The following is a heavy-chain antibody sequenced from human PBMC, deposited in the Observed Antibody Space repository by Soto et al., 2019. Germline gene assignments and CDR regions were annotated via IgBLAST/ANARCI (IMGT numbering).Heavy chain of an antibody. V-gene: IGHV1-69*01. J-gene: IGHJ4*02. CDR1: GGTFSSYA. CDR3: ATGRYSYGYGVVDY. D-gene: IGHD5-18*01. Sequence: QVQLVQSGAEVKKPGSLVKVSCKASGGTFSSYAISWVRQAPGQGLEWMGGIIPIFGTANYAQKFQGRVTITADESTSTAYMELSSLRSEDTAVYYCATGRYSYGYGVVDYWGQGTLVTVSS. CDR2: IIPIFGTA.